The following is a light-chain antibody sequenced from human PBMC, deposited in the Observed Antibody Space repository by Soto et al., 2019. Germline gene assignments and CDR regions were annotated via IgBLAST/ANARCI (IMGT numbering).Light chain of an antibody. CDR1: ESVSTN. CDR2: AAS. CDR3: QQYENWPWT. J-gene: IGKJ1*01. Sequence: ERVVTQSPVTLSLSPGGGATLSFGASESVSTNLAWYQHKPGQAPRLLIYAASTRATGVPARFSGSGSGTEFTLTISSLQSEDVAAYYCQQYENWPWTFGQGTKVDI. V-gene: IGKV3-15*01.